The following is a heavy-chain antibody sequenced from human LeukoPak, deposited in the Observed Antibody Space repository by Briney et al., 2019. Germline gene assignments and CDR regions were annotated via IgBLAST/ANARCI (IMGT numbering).Heavy chain of an antibody. Sequence: KPSETLSLTCTVSGGSTSSYYWSWIRQPPGKGLEWIGYIYYSGSTNYNPSLKSRVTISVDTSKNQFSLKLSSVTAADTAVYYCARARGYSSSWPDYWGQGTLVTVSS. V-gene: IGHV4-59*01. D-gene: IGHD6-13*01. CDR3: ARARGYSSSWPDY. CDR2: IYYSGST. J-gene: IGHJ4*02. CDR1: GGSTSSYY.